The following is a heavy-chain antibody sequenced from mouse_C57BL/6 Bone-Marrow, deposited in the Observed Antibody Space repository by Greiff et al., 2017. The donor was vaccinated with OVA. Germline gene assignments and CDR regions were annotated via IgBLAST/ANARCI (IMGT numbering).Heavy chain of an antibody. J-gene: IGHJ4*01. V-gene: IGHV1-72*01. Sequence: QVQLQQPGAELVKPGASVKLSCKASGYTFTSYWMHWVKQRPGRGLEWIGRIDPNSGGTKYNEKFKSKATLTVDKPSSTAYMQLSILTSEDSAVYYCARTGYDFSMDYWGQGTSVTVSS. CDR2: IDPNSGGT. CDR3: ARTGYDFSMDY. CDR1: GYTFTSYW. D-gene: IGHD2-4*01.